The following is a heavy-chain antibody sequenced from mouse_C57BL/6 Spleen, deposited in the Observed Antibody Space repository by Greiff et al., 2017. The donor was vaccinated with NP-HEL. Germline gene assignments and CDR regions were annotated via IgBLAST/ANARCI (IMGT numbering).Heavy chain of an antibody. D-gene: IGHD1-1*01. CDR3: TATTVNYFDY. J-gene: IGHJ2*01. CDR2: IRNKANNHAT. V-gene: IGHV6-6*01. CDR1: GFTFSDAW. Sequence: EVMLVESGGGLVQPGGSMKLSCAASGFTFSDAWMDWVRQSPEKGLEWVAEIRNKANNHATYYAESVKGRFTISRDDSKSSVYLQMNSLRAEDTGIYYCTATTVNYFDYWGQGTTLTVSS.